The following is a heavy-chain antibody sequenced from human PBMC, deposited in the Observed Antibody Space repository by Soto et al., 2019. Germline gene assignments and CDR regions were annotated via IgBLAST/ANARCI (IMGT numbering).Heavy chain of an antibody. CDR1: GYTLTELS. Sequence: GASVKVSCKVSGYTLTELSMHWVRQAPGKGLEWMGGFDPEDGETIYAQKFQGRVTMTEDTSTDTAYMELSSLRSEDTAVYYCATGGMSSGVFDAFDIWGQGTRVTVSS. V-gene: IGHV1-24*01. CDR3: ATGGMSSGVFDAFDI. J-gene: IGHJ3*02. D-gene: IGHD6-25*01. CDR2: FDPEDGET.